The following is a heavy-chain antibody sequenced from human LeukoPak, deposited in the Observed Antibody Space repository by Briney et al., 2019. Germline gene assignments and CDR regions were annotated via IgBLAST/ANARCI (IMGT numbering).Heavy chain of an antibody. Sequence: PGGSLRLSCAASGFTVRSNYISWVRQAPGEGLEWVSVIYADGDTYYANSVKGRFTISRDNSKNTLYFQMNSLRAEDTAVYFCARVGIVAVGRGNAFDIWGQGSMVTVSP. CDR2: IYADGDT. CDR3: ARVGIVAVGRGNAFDI. J-gene: IGHJ3*02. D-gene: IGHD6-25*01. CDR1: GFTVRSNY. V-gene: IGHV3-66*01.